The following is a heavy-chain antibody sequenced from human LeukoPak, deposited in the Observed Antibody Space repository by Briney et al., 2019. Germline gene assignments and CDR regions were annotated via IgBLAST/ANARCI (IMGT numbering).Heavy chain of an antibody. V-gene: IGHV1-2*02. CDR3: ARGYRGYSYGLNWFDP. J-gene: IGHJ5*02. CDR2: INPNSGGT. CDR1: GYTFTGYY. D-gene: IGHD5-18*01. Sequence: APVKVSCKASGYTFTGYYMHWVRQAPGQGLEGMGWINPNSGGTNYAQKFQGRVTMTRDTSISTAYMELSRLRSDDTAVYYCARGYRGYSYGLNWFDPWAREPWSPSPQ.